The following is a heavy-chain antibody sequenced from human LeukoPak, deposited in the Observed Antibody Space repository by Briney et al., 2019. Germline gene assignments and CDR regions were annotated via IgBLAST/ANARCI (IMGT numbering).Heavy chain of an antibody. V-gene: IGHV1-18*01. Sequence: VASVKVSCKASGYTFTSCGISWVRQAPGQGLEWMGWISAYNGNTNYAQKLQGRVTMTTDTSTSTVYMELSSLRSEDTAVYYCARIVEGSSVYWGQGTLVTVSS. CDR1: GYTFTSCG. CDR3: ARIVEGSSVY. D-gene: IGHD2-2*01. CDR2: ISAYNGNT. J-gene: IGHJ4*02.